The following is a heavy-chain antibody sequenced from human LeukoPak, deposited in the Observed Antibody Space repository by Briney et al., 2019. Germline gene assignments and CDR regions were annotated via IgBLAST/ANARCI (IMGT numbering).Heavy chain of an antibody. V-gene: IGHV3-33*01. CDR2: LWYDGSNK. Sequence: PGGSLRLSCAASGFIFSTHGMHWVRQAPGKGLEWVAILWYDGSNKYYADSVKGRFTISRDNSKNTLYLQMNNLRAEDTAVYYCARDCSGVSCLDYWGQGTLVTVSS. CDR3: ARDCSGVSCLDY. J-gene: IGHJ4*02. CDR1: GFIFSTHG. D-gene: IGHD2-15*01.